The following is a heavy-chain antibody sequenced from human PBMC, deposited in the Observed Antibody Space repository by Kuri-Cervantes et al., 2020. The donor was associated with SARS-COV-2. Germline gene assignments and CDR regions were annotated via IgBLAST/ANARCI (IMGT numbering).Heavy chain of an antibody. D-gene: IGHD3-3*01. CDR3: ARHARYTIFGVVIIPGWFDP. CDR1: GGSISSSSYC. Sequence: SETLSLTCTVSGGSISSSSYCWGWIRQPPGKGLEWIGSIYYSGSTYYNPSLKSRVTISVDTSKNQFSLKLSSVTAADTAVYYCARHARYTIFGVVIIPGWFDPWGQGTLVTVSS. J-gene: IGHJ5*02. CDR2: IYYSGST. V-gene: IGHV4-39*01.